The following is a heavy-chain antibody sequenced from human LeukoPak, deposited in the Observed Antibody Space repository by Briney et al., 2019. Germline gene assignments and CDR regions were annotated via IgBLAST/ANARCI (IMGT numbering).Heavy chain of an antibody. J-gene: IGHJ2*01. CDR2: IYYSGST. V-gene: IGHV4-59*08. Sequence: SETLSLTCTVSGGSISSYYWSWIRQPPGKGLEWIGYIYYSGSTNYNPSLKSRVTISVDTSKNQFSLKLSSVTAADTAVYYCARHKEIGRLWFEEKTDWYFDLWGRGTLVTVSS. CDR1: GGSISSYY. D-gene: IGHD3-10*01. CDR3: ARHKEIGRLWFEEKTDWYFDL.